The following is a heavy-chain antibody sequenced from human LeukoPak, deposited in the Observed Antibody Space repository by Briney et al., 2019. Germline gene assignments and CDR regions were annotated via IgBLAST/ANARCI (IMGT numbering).Heavy chain of an antibody. CDR2: INSDASST. J-gene: IGHJ4*02. CDR3: ASGAGMITFGGVFDY. CDR1: GFTFSSYW. V-gene: IGHV3-74*01. Sequence: GGSLRLSCAASGFTFSSYWMHWVRQAPGKGLVWVSRINSDASSTSYADSVKGRFTISRDNAKNTLYLQMNSLRAEDTAVYYCASGAGMITFGGVFDYWGQGTLVTVSS. D-gene: IGHD3-16*01.